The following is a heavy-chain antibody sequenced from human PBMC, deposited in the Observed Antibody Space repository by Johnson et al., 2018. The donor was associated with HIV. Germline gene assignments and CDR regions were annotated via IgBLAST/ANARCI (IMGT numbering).Heavy chain of an antibody. Sequence: VQLVESGGGLVQPGGSLRLSCAASGFTFSSYAMSWVRQAPGKGLEWVSGISGGGGSTYYADSVKGRFTISRDNSKNTLYLQMNSVRVEDTAVYYCARVEYSYGNSHGFDIWGQGTMVTVSS. D-gene: IGHD5-18*01. CDR2: ISGGGGST. CDR3: ARVEYSYGNSHGFDI. CDR1: GFTFSSYA. J-gene: IGHJ3*02. V-gene: IGHV3-23*04.